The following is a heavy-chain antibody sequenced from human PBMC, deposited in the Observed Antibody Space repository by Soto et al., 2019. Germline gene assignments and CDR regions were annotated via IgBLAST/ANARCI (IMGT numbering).Heavy chain of an antibody. CDR3: ARYRREAVAGYTLDN. J-gene: IGHJ4*02. Sequence: SETLSLTCTVSGGSISSNYCTWIRQPPGKGLEWIGYVYNSGSTNYNPSLKSRVTISEGTSKSQFSLKVNSMTAADTAVYYCARYRREAVAGYTLDNWGQGILVTVSS. D-gene: IGHD6-13*01. CDR1: GGSISSNY. CDR2: VYNSGST. V-gene: IGHV4-59*01.